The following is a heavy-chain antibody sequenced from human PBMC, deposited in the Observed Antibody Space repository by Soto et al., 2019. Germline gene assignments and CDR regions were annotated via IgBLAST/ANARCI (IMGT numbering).Heavy chain of an antibody. J-gene: IGHJ4*02. D-gene: IGHD3-9*01. CDR1: GGSISSHTYY. CDR3: VRFWPPPDYGILTTYSDAFDH. CDR2: ISYSGST. Sequence: SETLSLTCTVSGGSISSHTYYWGWIRQPPGKGLEWIASISYSGSTYYNPSLSSRVSISVDTSKNQFSLSLNSVTAADTAVYYCVRFWPPPDYGILTTYSDAFDHWGQGTLVTVSS. V-gene: IGHV4-39*01.